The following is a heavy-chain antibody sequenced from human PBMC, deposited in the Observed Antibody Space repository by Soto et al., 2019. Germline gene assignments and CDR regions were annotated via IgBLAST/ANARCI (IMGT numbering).Heavy chain of an antibody. CDR3: ARDSGYNYPNYFDY. CDR2: ISYDGSNK. D-gene: IGHD5-12*01. J-gene: IGHJ4*02. Sequence: GESLKISCAASGFTFSSYAMHWVRQAPGKGLEWVAVISYDGSNKYYADSVKGRFTISRDNSKNTLYLQMNSLRAEDTAVYYCARDSGYNYPNYFDYWGQGTLVTVSS. V-gene: IGHV3-30-3*01. CDR1: GFTFSSYA.